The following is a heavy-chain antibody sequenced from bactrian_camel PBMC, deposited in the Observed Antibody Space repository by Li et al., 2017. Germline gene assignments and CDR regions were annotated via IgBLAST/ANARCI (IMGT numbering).Heavy chain of an antibody. V-gene: IGHV3S54*01. D-gene: IGHD3*01. CDR2: ISTFRGNT. J-gene: IGHJ4*01. Sequence: HVQLVESGGGSVQAGGSLRLSCEASKLPTDVNRMGWFRQAPGKEREGVAAISTFRGNTHYADSVEGRFTISRDTAKNTVYLQMNSLKSEDTALYYCAAERITLTTYKYRGQGTRVTVS. CDR3: AAERITLTTYKY. CDR1: KLPTDVNR.